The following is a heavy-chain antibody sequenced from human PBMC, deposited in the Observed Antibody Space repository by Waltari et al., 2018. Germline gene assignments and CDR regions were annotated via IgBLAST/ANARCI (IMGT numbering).Heavy chain of an antibody. CDR1: GFTFSSYS. J-gene: IGHJ4*02. CDR2: ISSSSSYI. D-gene: IGHD3-16*02. Sequence: EVQLVESGGGLVKPGGSLRLSCAASGFTFSSYSMNWVRQAPGKGLEWVSSISSSSSYIYYADSVKGRFTISRDNAKNSLYLQMNSLRAEDTAVYYCARASPLPTRGEFSRWGQGTLVTVSS. V-gene: IGHV3-21*03. CDR3: ARASPLPTRGEFSR.